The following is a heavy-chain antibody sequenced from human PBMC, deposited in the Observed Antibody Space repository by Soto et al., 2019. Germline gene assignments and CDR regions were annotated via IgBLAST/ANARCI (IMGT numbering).Heavy chain of an antibody. CDR1: GGSISSYY. Sequence: SETLSLTCTVSGGSISSYYWSWIRQPPGKGLEWIGYIYYSGSTNYNPSLKSRVTISVDTSKNQFSLKLSSVTAADTAVYYCARVKRRRDGYNWYYYYGMAVWGQGTTVTVSS. CDR2: IYYSGST. V-gene: IGHV4-59*01. CDR3: ARVKRRRDGYNWYYYYGMAV. D-gene: IGHD5-12*01. J-gene: IGHJ6*02.